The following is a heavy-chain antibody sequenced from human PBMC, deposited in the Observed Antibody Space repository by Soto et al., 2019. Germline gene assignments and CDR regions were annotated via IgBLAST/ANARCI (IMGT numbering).Heavy chain of an antibody. J-gene: IGHJ6*02. D-gene: IGHD3-10*01. CDR1: GFTFSNYG. CDR2: ILNDGSNR. Sequence: QVQLVESGGGVVQPGRSLRLSCAASGFTFSNYGMHWVRQAPGKGLEWVAVILNDGSNRYHADCVKDRFTISRDNSKNTLYLQMNSLRAENTAVYYCARDDEYSGNGMDVWGQGTTVTVS. V-gene: IGHV3-33*01. CDR3: ARDDEYSGNGMDV.